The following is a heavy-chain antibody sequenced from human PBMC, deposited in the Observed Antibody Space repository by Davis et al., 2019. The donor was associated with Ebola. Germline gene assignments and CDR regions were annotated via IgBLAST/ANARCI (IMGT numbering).Heavy chain of an antibody. CDR3: ARGWLRTGFDY. J-gene: IGHJ4*02. Sequence: HSQTLSLTCAISGDSVSLNSAGWNWIRQSPSRGLEWLGRTYYNSKWYSDYALSVKSRITINLDTSKNQFSLQLNSVTPEDTAVYYCARGWLRTGFDYWGQGTLVTVSS. CDR2: TYYNSKWYS. CDR1: GDSVSLNSAG. D-gene: IGHD3/OR15-3a*01. V-gene: IGHV6-1*01.